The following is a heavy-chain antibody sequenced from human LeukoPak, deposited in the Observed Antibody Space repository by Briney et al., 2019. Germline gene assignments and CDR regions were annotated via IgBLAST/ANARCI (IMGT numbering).Heavy chain of an antibody. D-gene: IGHD1-26*01. Sequence: SETLSLTCTVSGGSISSSSYYWGWIRQPPGKGLGWIGSIYYSGSTYYNPSLKSRVTISVDTSKNQFSLKLSSVTAADTAVYYCARPRYSGSYYHYWGQGTLVTVSS. CDR1: GGSISSSSYY. CDR3: ARPRYSGSYYHY. J-gene: IGHJ4*02. V-gene: IGHV4-39*01. CDR2: IYYSGST.